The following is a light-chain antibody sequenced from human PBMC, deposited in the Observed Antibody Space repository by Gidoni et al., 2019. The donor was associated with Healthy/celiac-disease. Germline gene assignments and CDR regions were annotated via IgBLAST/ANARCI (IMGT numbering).Light chain of an antibody. J-gene: IGKJ2*01. V-gene: IGKV1-33*01. Sequence: DIQMTQSPSSLSASVRDRVTITCQASQDISNYLNWYQQKPGKAPKLLIYDASNLETGVPSRFSGSGSGTDFTFTISRLQPEDIATYYCQQYDNLPLTFGQXTKLEIK. CDR1: QDISNY. CDR2: DAS. CDR3: QQYDNLPLT.